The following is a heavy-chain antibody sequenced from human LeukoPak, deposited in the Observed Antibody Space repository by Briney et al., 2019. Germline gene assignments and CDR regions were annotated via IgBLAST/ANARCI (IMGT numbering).Heavy chain of an antibody. Sequence: SVKVSCKASGYTFTGYDIYWVRQAPGQGLEWMGWINPNSGGTDYTQKFQGRVTMTRDTSISTAYMELSRLRSDDTAVYYCARDYSRYFDFWGQGTLVTLSS. CDR1: GYTFTGYD. J-gene: IGHJ4*02. CDR2: INPNSGGT. CDR3: ARDYSRYFDF. D-gene: IGHD4-11*01. V-gene: IGHV1-2*02.